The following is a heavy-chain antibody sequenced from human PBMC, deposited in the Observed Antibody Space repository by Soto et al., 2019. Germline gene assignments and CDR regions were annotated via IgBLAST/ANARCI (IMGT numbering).Heavy chain of an antibody. CDR1: GGSFSGYY. J-gene: IGHJ4*02. Sequence: SETLSLTCAVYGGSFSGYYWSWIRQPPGKGLEWIGEINHSGSTNYNPSLKSRVTISVDTSKNQFSLKLSSVTAADTAVYYCASSTGNAEGIDYWGQGTLVTISS. CDR2: INHSGST. D-gene: IGHD1-1*01. V-gene: IGHV4-34*01. CDR3: ASSTGNAEGIDY.